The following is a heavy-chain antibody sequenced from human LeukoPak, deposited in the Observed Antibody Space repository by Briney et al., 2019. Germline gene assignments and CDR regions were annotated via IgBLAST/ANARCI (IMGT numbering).Heavy chain of an antibody. CDR3: ARDPKKNLGYCSGGSCSGVDSGAFDP. CDR1: GFIFSSYA. V-gene: IGHV3-30-3*01. D-gene: IGHD2-15*01. CDR2: ISYDGSNK. J-gene: IGHJ5*02. Sequence: GGSLRLSCAASGFIFSSYAMHWVRQAPGKGLERVAVISYDGSNKYYADSVKGRFTISRDNSKNTLYLQMNSLRAEDTAVYYCARDPKKNLGYCSGGSCSGVDSGAFDPWGQGTLVTVSS.